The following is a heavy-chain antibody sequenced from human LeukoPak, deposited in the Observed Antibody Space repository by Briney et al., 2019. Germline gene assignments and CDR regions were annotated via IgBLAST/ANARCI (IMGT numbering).Heavy chain of an antibody. D-gene: IGHD4-23*01. V-gene: IGHV3-53*01. Sequence: GGSLRLSCAASGFTVSSNYMSWVRQAPGKGLEWVSVIYSGGSTYYADSVKGRFTISSDNSKNTLYLQMNSLRAEDTAVYYCARGSNDYGGNSRGYYFDYWGQGTLVTVSS. CDR2: IYSGGST. J-gene: IGHJ4*02. CDR3: ARGSNDYGGNSRGYYFDY. CDR1: GFTVSSNY.